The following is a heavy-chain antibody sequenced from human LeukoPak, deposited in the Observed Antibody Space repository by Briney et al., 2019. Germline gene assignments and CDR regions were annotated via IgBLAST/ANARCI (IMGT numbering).Heavy chain of an antibody. CDR1: GGSISSYY. Sequence: SETLSLTCTVSGGSISSYYWSWIRQPAGKGLEWIGRIYTSGSTNYNPSPKSRVTMSVDTSKNRFSLKLSSVTAADTAVYYCARDRKTTMVRGVIIEYWFDPWGQGTLVTVSS. D-gene: IGHD3-10*01. CDR3: ARDRKTTMVRGVIIEYWFDP. J-gene: IGHJ5*02. CDR2: IYTSGST. V-gene: IGHV4-4*07.